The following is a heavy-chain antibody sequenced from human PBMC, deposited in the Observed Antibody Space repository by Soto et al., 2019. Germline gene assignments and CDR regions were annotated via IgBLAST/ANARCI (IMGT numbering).Heavy chain of an antibody. CDR2: ILVGGSP. J-gene: IGHJ3*02. D-gene: IGHD1-1*01. CDR3: AKATATSGGAFEI. CDR1: GFICSSYD. Sequence: GGSLRLSCAVSGFICSSYDMSWVRQAPGKGLEWVSTILVGGSPHNEDSVKGRFTISRDTSKNTVYLQMNSLTAGDTAVYYCAKATATSGGAFEIYGQGAMVTV. V-gene: IGHV3-23*01.